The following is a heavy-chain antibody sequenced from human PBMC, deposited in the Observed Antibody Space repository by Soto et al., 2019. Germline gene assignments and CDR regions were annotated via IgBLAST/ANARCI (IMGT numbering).Heavy chain of an antibody. D-gene: IGHD2-2*01. CDR2: TVIGGGT. CDR3: ARKPPSAIQGWAFGMDV. J-gene: IGHJ6*02. CDR1: GLTVTDNS. Sequence: EVQLVETGGGLIQPGGSLRLSCAASGLTVTDNSIIWVRQPPGKGLEWVSTTVIGGGTNYADTVKGRFTVSRDNTKNTLYLQMNNLRVEDTSVYYCARKPPSAIQGWAFGMDVWGQGTTVFVSS. V-gene: IGHV3-53*02.